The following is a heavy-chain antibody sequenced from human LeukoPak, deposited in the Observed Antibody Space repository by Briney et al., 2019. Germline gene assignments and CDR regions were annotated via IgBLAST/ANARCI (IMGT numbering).Heavy chain of an antibody. V-gene: IGHV4-39*07. CDR2: IYYSGST. CDR1: GGSVSSISYY. D-gene: IGHD1-26*01. J-gene: IGHJ4*02. Sequence: SETLPLTCTVSGGSVSSISYYWGWVRQPPGKGLECIGIIYYSGSTFYNPSLKSRLTISVDTSKNQFSLQLSSVTAADTAFYYCARIYGSFQNYFDYWGQGTLVTVSS. CDR3: ARIYGSFQNYFDY.